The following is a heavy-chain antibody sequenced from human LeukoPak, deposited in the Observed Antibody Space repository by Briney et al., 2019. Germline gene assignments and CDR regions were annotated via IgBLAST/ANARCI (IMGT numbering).Heavy chain of an antibody. CDR1: GFTFSTYG. CDR2: ISGSGGST. CDR3: AKGRYSHTKTDFDY. Sequence: GGSLRLSCAASGFTFSTYGMTWVRQAPGKGLEWVSAISGSGGSTYYADSVKGRFTISRDNSKNTLYLQMNSLRAEDTAVYYCAKGRYSHTKTDFDYWGQGTLVTVSS. J-gene: IGHJ4*02. D-gene: IGHD5-18*01. V-gene: IGHV3-23*01.